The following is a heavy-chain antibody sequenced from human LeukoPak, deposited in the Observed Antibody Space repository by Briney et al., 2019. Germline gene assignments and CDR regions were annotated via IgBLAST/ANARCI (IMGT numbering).Heavy chain of an antibody. CDR2: LSYSGGT. J-gene: IGHJ4*02. Sequence: SQTLSLTCTVSGGSISSGGYYWSWIRQPPGKGLEWIGFLSYSGGTDYNPSLRSRVTMSIDTSKKQFSLKLSSMTAADTAVYYCARSLLYSGYDWGQGTLVAVSS. D-gene: IGHD5-12*01. CDR1: GGSISSGGYY. V-gene: IGHV4-61*08. CDR3: ARSLLYSGYD.